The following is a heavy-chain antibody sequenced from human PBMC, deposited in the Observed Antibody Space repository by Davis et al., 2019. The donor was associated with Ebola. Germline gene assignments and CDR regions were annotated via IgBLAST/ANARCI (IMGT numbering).Heavy chain of an antibody. J-gene: IGHJ4*02. Sequence: PGGSLRLSCVGSGFTFSSHGMHWVRQAPGKGLEWVAVTSHNERERFYGESVQGRFTISRDNSENVLYLQMDSLRPDDTAIYFCARALHDEVLDYWGQGTPVTVSS. D-gene: IGHD1-1*01. CDR3: ARALHDEVLDY. CDR1: GFTFSSHG. V-gene: IGHV3-30*19. CDR2: TSHNERER.